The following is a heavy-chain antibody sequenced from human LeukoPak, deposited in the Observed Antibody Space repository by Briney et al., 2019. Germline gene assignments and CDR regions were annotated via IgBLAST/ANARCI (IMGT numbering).Heavy chain of an antibody. V-gene: IGHV3-23*01. J-gene: IGHJ4*02. D-gene: IGHD2-15*01. CDR3: ARPELPGWSVLFDF. CDR2: TSSSDDGT. CDR1: GFTFSSYA. Sequence: PGGSLRLSCAASGFTFSSYAMSWVRQAPGKGLEWVSATSSSDDGTYHADSVRGRFTIYRDNFRNTLYLQMNSLRADDTAVYYCARPELPGWSVLFDFWGQGTLVTVSS.